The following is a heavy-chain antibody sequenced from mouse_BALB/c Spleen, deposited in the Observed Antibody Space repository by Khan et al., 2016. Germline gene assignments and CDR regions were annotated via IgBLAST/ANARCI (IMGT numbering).Heavy chain of an antibody. J-gene: IGHJ1*01. V-gene: IGHV1-54*01. Sequence: QVQLQQSGAELVRPGTSVKVSCKASGYAFTNYLIEWVKQRPGQGLEWIGVINPGSGGTNYNEKFKGKATLTADKSSSTAYMQLSSLTSDDSAVYFCARGDGWYFDGWGAGTTVTVSS. CDR3: ARGDGWYFDG. D-gene: IGHD3-3*01. CDR1: GYAFTNYL. CDR2: INPGSGGT.